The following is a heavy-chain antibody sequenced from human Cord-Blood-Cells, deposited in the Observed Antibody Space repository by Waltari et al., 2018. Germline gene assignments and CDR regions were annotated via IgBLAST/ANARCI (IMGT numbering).Heavy chain of an antibody. CDR3: ARDLAMDGTGDAFDI. J-gene: IGHJ3*02. V-gene: IGHV1-69*04. D-gene: IGHD3-9*01. Sequence: QVQLVQSGAEVKKPGSSVKVSCKASGATFSSYAIRWVRQAPGQGLEWMGGIIPILGIANYAQKFQGRVTITADESTSTAYMELSSLRSEDTAVYYCARDLAMDGTGDAFDIWGQGTMVTVSS. CDR2: IIPILGIA. CDR1: GATFSSYA.